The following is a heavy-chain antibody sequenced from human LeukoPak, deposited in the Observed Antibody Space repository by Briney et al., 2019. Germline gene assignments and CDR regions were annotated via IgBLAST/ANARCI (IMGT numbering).Heavy chain of an antibody. CDR3: ARGFDYYGSGSYYNIGWFNP. J-gene: IGHJ5*02. CDR1: GYTFTGYY. CDR2: INPNSGGT. V-gene: IGHV1-2*02. D-gene: IGHD3-10*01. Sequence: ASVKVSCKASGYTFTGYYMHWVRQAPGQGLEWMGWINPNSGGTNYAQKFQGRVTMTRDTSISTAYMELSRLRSDDTAVYYCARGFDYYGSGSYYNIGWFNPWGQGTLVTVSS.